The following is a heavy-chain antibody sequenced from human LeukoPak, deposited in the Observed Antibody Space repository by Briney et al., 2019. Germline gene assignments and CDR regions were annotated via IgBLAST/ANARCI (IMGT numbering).Heavy chain of an antibody. CDR3: VKVPRSGCCAFDI. D-gene: IGHD6-19*01. Sequence: PGGSLRLSCTASGFTFAGYGMHWVRHAPGKGLEWVALIIYDGSNKYHVDSVKGRFTVSRDNSKNTLYLQMNSLRAEDTAVYYCVKVPRSGCCAFDIWGLGTMVTVSS. CDR2: IIYDGSNK. V-gene: IGHV3-30*18. J-gene: IGHJ3*02. CDR1: GFTFAGYG.